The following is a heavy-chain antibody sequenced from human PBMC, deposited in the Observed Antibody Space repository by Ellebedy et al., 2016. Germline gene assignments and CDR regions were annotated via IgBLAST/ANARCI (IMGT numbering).Heavy chain of an antibody. D-gene: IGHD6-19*01. CDR3: TRGFSIAVAGNWFDP. V-gene: IGHV1-2*02. Sequence: ASVKVSCKASGYTFADYYMHWVRQAPGQGLEWMAWINPNSGGTKYAQQFQGRVTLTRDTSINTAYMALSSLRSDDTAVYYCTRGFSIAVAGNWFDPWGQGTLVTVSS. CDR2: INPNSGGT. CDR1: GYTFADYY. J-gene: IGHJ5*02.